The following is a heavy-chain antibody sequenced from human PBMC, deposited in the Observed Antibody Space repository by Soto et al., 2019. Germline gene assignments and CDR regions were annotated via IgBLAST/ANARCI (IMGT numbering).Heavy chain of an antibody. V-gene: IGHV4-31*03. CDR2: IYYSGST. Sequence: PSETLSLTCTVSGGSISSGGYYWSWIRQHPGKGLEWIGYIYYSGSTYYNPSLKSRVTISVDTSKNQFSLKLSSVTAADTAVYYCARGQVYDSSGYYPDYWGQGTLVTVSS. CDR3: ARGQVYDSSGYYPDY. CDR1: GGSISSGGYY. D-gene: IGHD3-22*01. J-gene: IGHJ4*02.